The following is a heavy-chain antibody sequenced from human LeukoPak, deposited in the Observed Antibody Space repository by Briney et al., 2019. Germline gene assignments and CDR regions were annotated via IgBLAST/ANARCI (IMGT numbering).Heavy chain of an antibody. CDR3: ARDGDTAMYYFDY. V-gene: IGHV1-69*04. CDR1: GGTFSSYT. J-gene: IGHJ4*02. CDR2: IIPILGIA. Sequence: ASVKVSCKASGGTFSSYTISWVRQAPGQGLEWMGRIIPILGIANYAQKFQGRVTITADKSTSTAYVELSSLRSEDTAVYYCARDGDTAMYYFDYWGQGTLVTVSS. D-gene: IGHD5-18*01.